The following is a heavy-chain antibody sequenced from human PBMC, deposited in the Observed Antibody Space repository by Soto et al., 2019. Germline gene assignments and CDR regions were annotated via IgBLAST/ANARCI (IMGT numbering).Heavy chain of an antibody. J-gene: IGHJ6*01. V-gene: IGHV3-11*01. Sequence: QVQLAESGGALVKPGGSLRLSCAGSGYNFSDHYMSWVRQAPGKGLEWVSHISSSGSTIYNADSVKGRFTISRDNTKKVLYLQMNSLRVEDTAVYFCARTSHLGAGMDVW. CDR3: ARTSHLGAGMDV. CDR1: GYNFSDHY. D-gene: IGHD3-10*01. CDR2: ISSSGSTI.